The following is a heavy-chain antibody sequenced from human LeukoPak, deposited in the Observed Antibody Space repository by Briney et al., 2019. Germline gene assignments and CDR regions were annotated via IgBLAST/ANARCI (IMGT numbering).Heavy chain of an antibody. V-gene: IGHV4-59*02. CDR2: FSYSGST. Sequence: KPSETLSLTCTVSGASVSNYYWSWIRQPPGKGLEWIGYFSYSGSTNYNPSLKSRVTISVDTSKNQFSLKLSPVTAADTAVYYCARGPLDSGYTYFDYWGQGTLVSVAS. D-gene: IGHD5-12*01. CDR3: ARGPLDSGYTYFDY. J-gene: IGHJ4*02. CDR1: GASVSNYY.